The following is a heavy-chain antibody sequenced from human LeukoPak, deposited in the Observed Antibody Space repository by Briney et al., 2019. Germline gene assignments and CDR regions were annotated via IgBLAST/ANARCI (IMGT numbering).Heavy chain of an antibody. CDR2: VRYDGRNE. J-gene: IGHJ4*02. V-gene: IGHV3-30*02. D-gene: IGHD3-22*01. CDR3: AKESGSYTY. Sequence: GGSLRLSCAASGFVFSDYGMHWVRQAPGKGLEWVAFVRYDGRNEYYADSMKGRFTISRDNSKNTLYLQMNSLRAEDTAVYYCAKESGSYTYWGQGTLVTVSS. CDR1: GFVFSDYG.